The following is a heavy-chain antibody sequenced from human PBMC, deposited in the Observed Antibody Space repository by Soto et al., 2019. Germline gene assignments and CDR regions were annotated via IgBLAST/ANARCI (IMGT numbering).Heavy chain of an antibody. CDR1: GSSISSGSY. CDR2: IYHGGTT. V-gene: IGHV4-38-2*02. D-gene: IGHD6-19*01. Sequence: SETLSPTCTVSGSSISSGSYWAWIRQPPGKGPEWIESIYHGGTTFYNPSLKSRITISVDTSNNQFSLKLTSVTAADTAVYYCARVHVMVVAGSTFDYWGHGTLVTVSS. CDR3: ARVHVMVVAGSTFDY. J-gene: IGHJ4*01.